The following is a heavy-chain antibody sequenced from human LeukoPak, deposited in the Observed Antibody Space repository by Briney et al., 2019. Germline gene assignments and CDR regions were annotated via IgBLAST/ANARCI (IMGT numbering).Heavy chain of an antibody. CDR2: IIPIFGTA. CDR1: GGSFSNNP. V-gene: IGHV1-69*05. Sequence: GASVKVSCKASGGSFSNNPISWVRQAPGQGLEWMGGIIPIFGTANYAQKFQGRVTITTDESTSTAYMELSSLRSEDTAVYYCARSPDIVVVPAAKYYYYYYYMDVWGKGTTVTVSS. D-gene: IGHD2-2*01. J-gene: IGHJ6*03. CDR3: ARSPDIVVVPAAKYYYYYYYMDV.